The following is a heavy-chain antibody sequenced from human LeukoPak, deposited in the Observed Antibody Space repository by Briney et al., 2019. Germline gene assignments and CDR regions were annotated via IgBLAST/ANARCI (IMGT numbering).Heavy chain of an antibody. D-gene: IGHD3-10*01. Sequence: SETLSLTCAVYGGSFSGYYWSWIRQPPGKGLEWIGEINHSGSTNYNPSLKSRVTISVDTSKNQLSLKLSSVTAADTAVYYCARKFISTFDYWGQGTLVTVSS. J-gene: IGHJ4*02. CDR2: INHSGST. CDR1: GGSFSGYY. CDR3: ARKFISTFDY. V-gene: IGHV4-34*01.